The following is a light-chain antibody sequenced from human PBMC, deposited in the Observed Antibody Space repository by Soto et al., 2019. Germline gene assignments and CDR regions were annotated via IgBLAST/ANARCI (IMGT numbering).Light chain of an antibody. J-gene: IGKJ4*01. V-gene: IGKV1-12*01. Sequence: DIQMTQSPSTLSACIGDRVTSTCLASQNINSWLAWYQQKPGQPPNLLVHGASSLHSGVPSRFSGSGSGTDFALTINSLQPEDSATYYCQQANSFPLTFGGGTKVDIK. CDR1: QNINSW. CDR2: GAS. CDR3: QQANSFPLT.